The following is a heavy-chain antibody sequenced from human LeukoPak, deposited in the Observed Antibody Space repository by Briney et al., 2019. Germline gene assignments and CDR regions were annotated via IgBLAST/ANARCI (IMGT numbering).Heavy chain of an antibody. V-gene: IGHV4-59*12. Sequence: SETLSLTCSVSSGSMTDSCWSWFRQAPGKGFEWLGFIYPDGRIEYSPSLRSRVTFSVATSKLEATVRLSSVTASDTAVYYCTREGYDRSGYFLDFWGQGALVTVSS. CDR1: SGSMTDSC. CDR2: IYPDGRI. CDR3: TREGYDRSGYFLDF. J-gene: IGHJ4*02. D-gene: IGHD3-22*01.